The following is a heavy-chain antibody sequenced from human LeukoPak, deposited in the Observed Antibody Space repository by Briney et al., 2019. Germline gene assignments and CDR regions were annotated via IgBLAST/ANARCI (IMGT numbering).Heavy chain of an antibody. V-gene: IGHV4-39*07. CDR2: IYYSGST. D-gene: IGHD3-10*01. CDR1: GGSFNSSLYY. Sequence: SETLSLTCTVSGGSFNSSLYYWGWIRQPPGKGLEWIGSIYYSGSTNYNPSLKSRVTISVDTSKNQFSLKLSSVTAADTAVYYCARARGSGDGFYYYYYYMDVWGKGPRSPSP. CDR3: ARARGSGDGFYYYYYYMDV. J-gene: IGHJ6*03.